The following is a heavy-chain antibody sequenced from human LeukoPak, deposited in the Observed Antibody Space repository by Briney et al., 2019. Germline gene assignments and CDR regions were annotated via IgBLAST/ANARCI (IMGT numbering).Heavy chain of an antibody. J-gene: IGHJ4*02. V-gene: IGHV4-30-4*01. D-gene: IGHD3-22*01. Sequence: SQTLSLTCTVSGGSISSGDYYWSWIRQPPGKGLEWIGYIYYSGSTYYNPSLKSRVTISVDTSKNQFSLKLSSVTAADTAVCYCARGRSYYYDSSGYYWYWGQGTLVTVSS. CDR3: ARGRSYYYDSSGYYWY. CDR2: IYYSGST. CDR1: GGSISSGDYY.